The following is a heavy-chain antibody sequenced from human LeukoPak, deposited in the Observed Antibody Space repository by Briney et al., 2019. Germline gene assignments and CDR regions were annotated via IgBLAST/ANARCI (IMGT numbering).Heavy chain of an antibody. V-gene: IGHV3-48*03. CDR3: ARGTRPDY. CDR2: ITSRGTST. Sequence: PGGSLRLSCAASGFPFSSYEMNWVRQAPGKGLEWVSYITSRGTSTYCADSVKGRFTISRDNAMNSLYLQMNSLRAEDTAVYYCARGTRPDYWGQGTLVTVSS. CDR1: GFPFSSYE. D-gene: IGHD1-1*01. J-gene: IGHJ4*02.